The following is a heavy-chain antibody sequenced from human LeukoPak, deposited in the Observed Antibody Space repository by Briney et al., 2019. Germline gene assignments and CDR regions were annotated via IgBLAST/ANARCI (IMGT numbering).Heavy chain of an antibody. CDR3: ARACSGGSCSHLGYFDY. D-gene: IGHD2-15*01. Sequence: SETLSLTCAVYGGSISSGDYYWSWIRQPPGKGLEWIGYIYYSGSTYYNPSLKSRVTISVDTSKNQFSLKLSSVTAADTAVYYCARACSGGSCSHLGYFDYWGQGTLVTVSS. CDR1: GGSISSGDYY. CDR2: IYYSGST. V-gene: IGHV4-30-4*08. J-gene: IGHJ4*02.